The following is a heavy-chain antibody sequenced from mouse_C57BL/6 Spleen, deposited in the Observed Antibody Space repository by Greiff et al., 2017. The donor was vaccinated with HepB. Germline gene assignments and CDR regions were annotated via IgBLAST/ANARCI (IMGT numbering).Heavy chain of an antibody. CDR1: GYAFSSYW. Sequence: VKLQESGAELVKPGASVKISCKASGYAFSSYWMNWVKQRPGKGLEWIGQIYPGDGDTNYNGKFKGKATLTADKSSSTAYMQLSSLTSEDSAVYFCARSYDYPWFAYWGQGTLVTVSA. V-gene: IGHV1-80*01. D-gene: IGHD2-4*01. CDR3: ARSYDYPWFAY. CDR2: IYPGDGDT. J-gene: IGHJ3*01.